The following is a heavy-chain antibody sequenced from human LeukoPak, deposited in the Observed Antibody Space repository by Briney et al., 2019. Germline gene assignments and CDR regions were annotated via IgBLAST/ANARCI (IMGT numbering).Heavy chain of an antibody. J-gene: IGHJ4*02. CDR3: ARDEGYGSDY. CDR2: INWNGGST. Sequence: GGSLRLSCAASGFTFSTYIMNWVRQTPGKGLEWVSGINWNGGSTGYADSMKGRFTISRDNAKNSLYLQMNSLRAEDTALYYCARDEGYGSDYWGQGTLVTVSS. V-gene: IGHV3-20*04. CDR1: GFTFSTYI. D-gene: IGHD3-16*01.